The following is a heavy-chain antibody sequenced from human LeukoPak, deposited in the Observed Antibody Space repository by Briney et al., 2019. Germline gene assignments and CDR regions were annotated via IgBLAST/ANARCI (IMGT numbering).Heavy chain of an antibody. Sequence: PSETLSLTCTVSGGSISSSSYYWGWIRQPPGKGLEWIGSIYYSGSTYYNPSLKSRVTISVDTSKNQFSLKLSSVTAADTAVYYCARVLTVTTHYFDYWGQGTLVTVSS. CDR2: IYYSGST. V-gene: IGHV4-39*07. D-gene: IGHD4-17*01. CDR1: GGSISSSSYY. CDR3: ARVLTVTTHYFDY. J-gene: IGHJ4*02.